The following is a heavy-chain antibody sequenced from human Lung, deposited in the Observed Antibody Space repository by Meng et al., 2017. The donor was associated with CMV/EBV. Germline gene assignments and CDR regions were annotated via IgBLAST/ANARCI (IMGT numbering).Heavy chain of an antibody. CDR1: GYSIGSGYF. CDR3: ARMGARGGNSRIDY. CDR2: IYHSGST. V-gene: IGHV4-38-2*02. J-gene: IGHJ4*02. D-gene: IGHD4-23*01. Sequence: SETLSLXXSVSGYSIGSGYFWGWIRQPPGKGLEWVGSIYHSGSTYHNPSLKSRVTISADSPRNQFSLKLIFVTAADTAAYYCARMGARGGNSRIDYRGQGXLVTVSS.